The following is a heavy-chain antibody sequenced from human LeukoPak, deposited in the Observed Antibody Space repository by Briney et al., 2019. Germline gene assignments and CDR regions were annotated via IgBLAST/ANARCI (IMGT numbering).Heavy chain of an antibody. D-gene: IGHD1-1*01. J-gene: IGHJ4*02. CDR3: AHFTGTTEYFDY. V-gene: IGHV2-5*02. Sequence: SGPTLVNPTQTLTLTCTFSGFSLSTTGVGVGWIRQPPGKALVWLALIFWDDDKRYSPSLKNRLTITKDTSKNQVVLTMTNMDPVDTATYYCAHFTGTTEYFDYWGQGTLVTVSS. CDR1: GFSLSTTGVG. CDR2: IFWDDDK.